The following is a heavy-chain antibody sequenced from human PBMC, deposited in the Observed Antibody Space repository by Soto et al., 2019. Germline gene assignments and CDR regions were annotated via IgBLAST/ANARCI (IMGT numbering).Heavy chain of an antibody. CDR1: GYTFTSYG. D-gene: IGHD2-2*01. V-gene: IGHV1-18*01. Sequence: ASVKVSCKASGYTFTSYGISWVRQAPGQGLEWMGWISAYNGNTNYAQKHQGRVTMTTDTSTSTAYMELRSLRSDDTAVYYCASSVGIVVVPAAMGGVDIWGQGTMVTVSS. CDR2: ISAYNGNT. J-gene: IGHJ3*02. CDR3: ASSVGIVVVPAAMGGVDI.